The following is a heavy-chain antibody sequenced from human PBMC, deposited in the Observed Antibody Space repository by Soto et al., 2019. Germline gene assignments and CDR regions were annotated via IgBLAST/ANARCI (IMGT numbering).Heavy chain of an antibody. CDR3: ARERFDP. V-gene: IGHV3-74*01. Sequence: PGGSLRLSCAATGFTFSTYWMHWVRQGPGKGLVWVSRIKTDGSSTSYADSVKGRFTISRDNAKSTVYLQMNSLRPEDTAVYYCARERFDPWGQGTLVTVSS. CDR1: GFTFSTYW. J-gene: IGHJ5*02. CDR2: IKTDGSST.